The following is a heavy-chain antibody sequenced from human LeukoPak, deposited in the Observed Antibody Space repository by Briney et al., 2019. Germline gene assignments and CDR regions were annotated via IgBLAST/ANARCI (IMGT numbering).Heavy chain of an antibody. CDR1: GDSVSSINGA. Sequence: SQTLSVTCAISGDSVSSINGAWNWIRQSPSRGLEWLGRTYYRSRWYYDYAVSMQDRITINADTSKNQFSLQMNSVTPEDSAVYYCARDLSNTGWYTFDYWGQGTLVTVSS. D-gene: IGHD6-19*01. CDR3: ARDLSNTGWYTFDY. J-gene: IGHJ4*02. CDR2: TYYRSRWYY. V-gene: IGHV6-1*01.